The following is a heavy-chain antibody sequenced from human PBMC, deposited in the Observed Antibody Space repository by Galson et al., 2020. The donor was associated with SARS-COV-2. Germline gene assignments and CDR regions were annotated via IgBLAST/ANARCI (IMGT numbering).Heavy chain of an antibody. V-gene: IGHV4-31*03. CDR2: IYYSGST. CDR1: GGSINSGDYY. CDR3: ARLPQTRQLVGAADN. D-gene: IGHD1-26*01. Sequence: SETLSLTCSVSGGSINSGDYYWSWIRQLPGKGLEWIGYIYYSGSTYYNPSLKSRVAISIDTSKNQFSLRLSSVTAADTAVYYCARLPQTRQLVGAADNWGRGTLVSVSS. J-gene: IGHJ4*02.